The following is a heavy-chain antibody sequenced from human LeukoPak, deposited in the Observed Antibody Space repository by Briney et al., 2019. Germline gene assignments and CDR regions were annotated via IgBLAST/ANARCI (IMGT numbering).Heavy chain of an antibody. CDR1: GGSISSYY. CDR2: IYYSGST. D-gene: IGHD3-16*01. J-gene: IGHJ5*02. V-gene: IGHV4-59*01. Sequence: SETLSLTCTVSGGSISSYYWSWIRQPPGKGLEWIGYIYYSGSTNYNPSLKSRVTISVDTSKNQFSLKLSSVTAADTAVHYCAREYNGGAPNWFDPWGQGTLVTVSS. CDR3: AREYNGGAPNWFDP.